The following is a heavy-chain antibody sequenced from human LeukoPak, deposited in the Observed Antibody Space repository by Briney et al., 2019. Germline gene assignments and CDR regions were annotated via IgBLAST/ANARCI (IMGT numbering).Heavy chain of an antibody. D-gene: IGHD3-10*01. V-gene: IGHV4-34*01. CDR3: ARHTLYYYGSGGFDP. J-gene: IGHJ5*02. Sequence: PSETLSLTCAVYGGAFSFYYWTWIRQPPGKGLEWIGEINHSGSTYYNPSLKSRVTISVDTSKNQFSLKLSSVTAADTAVYYCARHTLYYYGSGGFDPWGQGTLVTVSS. CDR1: GGAFSFYY. CDR2: INHSGST.